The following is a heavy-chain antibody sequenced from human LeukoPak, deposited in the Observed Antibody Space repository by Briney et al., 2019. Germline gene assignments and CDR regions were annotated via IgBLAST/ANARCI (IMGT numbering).Heavy chain of an antibody. Sequence: SVKVSCKASGGSFSSYAISWGRQAPGQGLEWMGGVIPSFGTANYSQNSQGRVPITTDESTRTAYMELSSLRSEDTAVYYCAREPVAAAAPYGWFDPWGQGTLVTVSS. V-gene: IGHV1-69*05. J-gene: IGHJ5*02. CDR3: AREPVAAAAPYGWFDP. CDR2: VIPSFGTA. D-gene: IGHD6-13*01. CDR1: GGSFSSYA.